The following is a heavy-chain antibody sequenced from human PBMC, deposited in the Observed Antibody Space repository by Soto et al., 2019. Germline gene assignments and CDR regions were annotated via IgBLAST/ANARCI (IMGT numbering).Heavy chain of an antibody. CDR2: MNPNKGHT. V-gene: IGHV1-8*01. CDR3: ARGPNYFDY. Sequence: QVQLVQSGAEVKKPGASVKVSCEASGYIFTSFDIHWVRQAPGQGLEWMGWMNPNKGHTGYAEKFQGRVTMTRNTSMKIAYMELSSLRSDDTAVYYCARGPNYFDYWGQGTLVNVSS. J-gene: IGHJ4*02. CDR1: GYIFTSFD.